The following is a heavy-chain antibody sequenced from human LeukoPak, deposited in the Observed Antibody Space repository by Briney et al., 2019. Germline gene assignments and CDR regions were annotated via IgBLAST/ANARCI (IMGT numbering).Heavy chain of an antibody. V-gene: IGHV3-48*02. D-gene: IGHD4-17*01. CDR1: GFTFSSHS. CDR2: ISSTGNTK. Sequence: GRSLRLSCAASGFTFSSHSMNWVRQAPGKGLEWVSYISSTGNTKHYVDSVKGRFTISRDNAKNSVYLQMNSLRDEDTAVYYCARDLTSVPTRWGRGTLVTVSS. J-gene: IGHJ4*02. CDR3: ARDLTSVPTR.